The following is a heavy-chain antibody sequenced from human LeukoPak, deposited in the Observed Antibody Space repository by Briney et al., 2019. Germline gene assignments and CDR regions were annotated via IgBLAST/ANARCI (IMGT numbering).Heavy chain of an antibody. CDR1: GGTFSSYA. CDR3: ARDLMVRGAFDY. V-gene: IGHV1-69*13. Sequence: ASVKVSCKASGGTFSSYAISWVRQAPGQGLEWMGGIIPIFGTANYAQKFQGRVTITADESTSTAYMELSSLRSEDTAVYYCARDLMVRGAFDYWGQGTLVTVSS. CDR2: IIPIFGTA. J-gene: IGHJ4*02. D-gene: IGHD3-10*01.